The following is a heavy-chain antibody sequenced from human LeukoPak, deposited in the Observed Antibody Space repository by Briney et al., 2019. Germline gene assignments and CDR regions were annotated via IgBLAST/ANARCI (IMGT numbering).Heavy chain of an antibody. J-gene: IGHJ1*01. CDR3: AREGHYYGDYGYFQH. CDR1: GGSISSYY. Sequence: SETLSLTCTVSGGSISSYYWSWIRQPAGKGLEWIGRIYTSGSTDYNPSLKSRVTMSVDTSKNQFSLKLSSVTAADTAVYYCAREGHYYGDYGYFQHWGQGTLVTVSS. CDR2: IYTSGST. D-gene: IGHD4-17*01. V-gene: IGHV4-4*07.